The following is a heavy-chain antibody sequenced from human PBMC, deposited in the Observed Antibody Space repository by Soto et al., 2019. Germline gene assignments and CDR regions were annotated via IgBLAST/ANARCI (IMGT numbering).Heavy chain of an antibody. Sequence: EVQLLESGGGLVQPGGSLSLSCAASGFTFSSYAMSWVRQAPGKGLEWVSAISGSGGSTYYAAYVKGRFTISRDNSKNTRYLQMNSLRAEDTAVYYCAKSHDSGYDSGSPFDYWGQGTLVTVSS. CDR2: ISGSGGST. V-gene: IGHV3-23*01. J-gene: IGHJ4*02. D-gene: IGHD5-12*01. CDR1: GFTFSSYA. CDR3: AKSHDSGYDSGSPFDY.